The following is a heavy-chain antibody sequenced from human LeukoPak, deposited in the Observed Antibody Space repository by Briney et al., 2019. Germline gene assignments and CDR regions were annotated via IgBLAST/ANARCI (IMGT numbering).Heavy chain of an antibody. CDR3: ARSLSTTVTTAFNI. V-gene: IGHV3-21*01. CDR2: ISSSSSYI. Sequence: GGSLRLSCAASGFTFRSYTMNWVRQAPGKGLEWVSSISSSSSYIYYADSVKGRFTISRDNANNSLYLQMDSLRAEDTAVYSCARSLSTTVTTAFNIWGQGTMVTVSS. J-gene: IGHJ3*02. D-gene: IGHD4-17*01. CDR1: GFTFRSYT.